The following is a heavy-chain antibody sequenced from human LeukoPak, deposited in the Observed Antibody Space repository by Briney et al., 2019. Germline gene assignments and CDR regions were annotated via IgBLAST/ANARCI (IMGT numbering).Heavy chain of an antibody. CDR2: ISSGGST. D-gene: IGHD5-24*01. CDR1: GFTVRSNY. V-gene: IGHV3-66*01. CDR3: SRDRMGTKSFDY. Sequence: GGSLRLSCAASGFTVRSNYMSWVRQAPGKGLVWVSVISSGGSTYCADSVKGRFTISRDSSKNTLYLQMKSLRAEDTALYYCSRDRMGTKSFDYWGQGTLVTVSS. J-gene: IGHJ4*02.